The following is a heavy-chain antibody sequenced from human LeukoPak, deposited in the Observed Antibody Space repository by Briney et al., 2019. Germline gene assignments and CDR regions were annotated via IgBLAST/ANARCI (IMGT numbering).Heavy chain of an antibody. CDR2: ITGSGANT. V-gene: IGHV3-23*01. Sequence: PGGSLTLSCAASGCTFSSYAMRWVRQTPGKGLEWVSSITGSGANTYYADSVKGRFTISRDNSKNTLYLQMNSLRADDTAVYFCAKDPSVGGTWTGFSDYWGQGTLVSVSS. J-gene: IGHJ4*02. D-gene: IGHD1-26*01. CDR1: GCTFSSYA. CDR3: AKDPSVGGTWTGFSDY.